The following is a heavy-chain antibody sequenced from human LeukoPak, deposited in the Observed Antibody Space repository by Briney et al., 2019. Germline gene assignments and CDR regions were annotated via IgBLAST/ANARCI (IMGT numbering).Heavy chain of an antibody. CDR3: ARDPIAVAGTRFFDH. CDR2: VSYDGGTK. CDR1: GFTFSTYS. J-gene: IGHJ4*02. Sequence: ARSLRLSCAASGFTFSTYSMHWVRQAPGKGLEWVAVVSYDGGTKYYADSVKGRFTISRDNSKNTMYVQMNSLRAEDTAVYYCARDPIAVAGTRFFDHWGQGTLVSVSS. D-gene: IGHD6-19*01. V-gene: IGHV3-30*04.